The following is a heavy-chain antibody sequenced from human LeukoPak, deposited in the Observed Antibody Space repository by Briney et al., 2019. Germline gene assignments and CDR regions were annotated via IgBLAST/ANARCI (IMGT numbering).Heavy chain of an antibody. D-gene: IGHD6-6*01. V-gene: IGHV4-38-2*02. CDR1: GYSINSGYY. Sequence: SETLSLTCTVSGYSINSGYYWGWIRQPPGKGLEWIGSIYYSGSTYYNPSLESRVTISVDTSKNQFSLKVSSVTAADTAVYYCARRGASSSEEYWGQGALVIVSS. J-gene: IGHJ4*02. CDR3: ARRGASSSEEY. CDR2: IYYSGST.